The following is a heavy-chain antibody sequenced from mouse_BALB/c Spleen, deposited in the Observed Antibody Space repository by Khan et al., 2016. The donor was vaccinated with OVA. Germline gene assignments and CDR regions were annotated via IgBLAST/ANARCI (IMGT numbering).Heavy chain of an antibody. CDR3: AKCGTANYYAMDY. Sequence: QVQLKQSGPGLVAPSQSLSITCTVTGFSLTSYGVNWVRQPPGKDLEWLGVIWGDGSTNYHSTLMSRLSISKDNSQSQVFLKLSSLQTDDTATYFSAKCGTANYYAMDYWGQGTSVTVSS. CDR2: IWGDGST. D-gene: IGHD1-2*01. J-gene: IGHJ4*01. V-gene: IGHV2-3*01. CDR1: GFSLTSYG.